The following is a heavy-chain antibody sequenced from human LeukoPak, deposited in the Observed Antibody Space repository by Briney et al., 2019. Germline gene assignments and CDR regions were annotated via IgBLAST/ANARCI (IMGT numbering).Heavy chain of an antibody. CDR2: IYPGDSDT. D-gene: IGHD3-16*02. J-gene: IGHJ4*02. CDR3: ARHVSVWGSYRDY. CDR1: GYSFTSYW. V-gene: IGHV5-51*01. Sequence: GESLKISCKGSGYSFTSYWIGWVRQMPGKGLEWMVIIYPGDSDTRYSPSFQGQVTISADKSISTAYLQWSSLKASDTAMYYCARHVSVWGSYRDYWGQGTLVTVSS.